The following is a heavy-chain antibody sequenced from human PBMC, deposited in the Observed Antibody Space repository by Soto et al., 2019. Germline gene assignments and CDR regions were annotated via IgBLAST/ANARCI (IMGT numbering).Heavy chain of an antibody. D-gene: IGHD6-19*01. V-gene: IGHV4-59*08. CDR1: GGAIGGYY. CDR2: VSYSGST. J-gene: IGHJ5*02. CDR3: ARHGSDSGWFFLDP. Sequence: SETLSLTCSLSGGAIGGYYWSWIRQPPGKALEWIGYVSYSGSTDYHPSLKSRVSISIDTSKNQFSLKMISVTAADTAVYYCARHGSDSGWFFLDPWGQGALVTVSS.